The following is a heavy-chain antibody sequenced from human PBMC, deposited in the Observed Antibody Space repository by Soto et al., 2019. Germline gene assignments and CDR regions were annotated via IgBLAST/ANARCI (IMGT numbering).Heavy chain of an antibody. Sequence: SLKVSCKASGGTFSSYTISWVRQAPGQGLEWMGRIIPILGIANYAQKFQGRVTITADKSTSTAYMELSSLRSEDTAVYYCARGNCSGGSCPAYYYYYGMDVWGQGTTVTVSS. D-gene: IGHD2-15*01. CDR3: ARGNCSGGSCPAYYYYYGMDV. CDR2: IIPILGIA. CDR1: GGTFSSYT. V-gene: IGHV1-69*02. J-gene: IGHJ6*02.